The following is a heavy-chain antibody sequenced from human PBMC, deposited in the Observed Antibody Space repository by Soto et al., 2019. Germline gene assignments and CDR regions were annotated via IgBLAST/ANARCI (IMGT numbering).Heavy chain of an antibody. V-gene: IGHV3-30-3*01. CDR2: ISYEGSNK. J-gene: IGHJ3*02. CDR1: GFTFSSYA. CDR3: ARDFIYPSIVVVTARGTDAFDI. D-gene: IGHD2-21*02. Sequence: QVQLVESGGGVVQPGRSLRLSCAASGFTFSSYAMHWVRQAPGKGLEWVAVISYEGSNKYYADSVKGRFTISRDNSKNTLYLQMNSLRAEDTAVYYCARDFIYPSIVVVTARGTDAFDIWGQGTMVTVSS.